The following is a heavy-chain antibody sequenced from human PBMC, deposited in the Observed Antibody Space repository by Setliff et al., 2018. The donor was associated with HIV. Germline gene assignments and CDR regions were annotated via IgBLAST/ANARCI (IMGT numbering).Heavy chain of an antibody. CDR3: ARVGNYYDSSGYYSTFDY. V-gene: IGHV4-39*01. J-gene: IGHJ4*02. D-gene: IGHD3-22*01. Sequence: SETLSLTCTVSGGSTSSSSSYWGWIRQPPGKGLEWIGSIYFGGNTHYNPSLKSRVTISVDTSKNQFSLKLRAVTAADTAVYYCARVGNYYDSSGYYSTFDYWGQGTLVTVSS. CDR1: GGSTSSSSSY. CDR2: IYFGGNT.